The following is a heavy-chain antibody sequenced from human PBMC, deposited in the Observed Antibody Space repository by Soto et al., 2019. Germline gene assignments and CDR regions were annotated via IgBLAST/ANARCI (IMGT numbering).Heavy chain of an antibody. CDR1: GFTFDDYA. CDR2: ISWNSGSI. CDR3: AKGLGSSGWLDIDY. J-gene: IGHJ4*02. V-gene: IGHV3-9*01. Sequence: GGSLRLSCAASGFTFDDYAMHWARQAPGKGLEWVSGISWNSGSIGYADSVKGRFTISRDNAKNSLYLQMNSLRAEDTALYYCAKGLGSSGWLDIDYWGQGTLVTVSS. D-gene: IGHD6-19*01.